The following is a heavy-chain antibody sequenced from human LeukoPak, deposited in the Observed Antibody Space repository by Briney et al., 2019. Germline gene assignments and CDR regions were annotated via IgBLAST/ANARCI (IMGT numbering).Heavy chain of an antibody. CDR1: GGSVSSGSYY. Sequence: SETLSLTCTVSGGSVSSGSYYWRWIRQPPGEGVGGIGYIDCSGRTNYNPSHTSRVTISVDTSKTQFSLKLSSVTAADAAVYYGASSEGQWITDAEWSFDYWGQGTLVTVSS. CDR2: IDCSGRT. V-gene: IGHV4-61*01. CDR3: ASSEGQWITDAEWSFDY. D-gene: IGHD3-3*01. J-gene: IGHJ4*02.